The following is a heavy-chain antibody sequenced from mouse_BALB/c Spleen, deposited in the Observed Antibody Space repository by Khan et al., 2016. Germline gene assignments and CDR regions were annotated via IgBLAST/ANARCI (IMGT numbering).Heavy chain of an antibody. V-gene: IGHV10S3*01. Sequence: EVQLVETGGGLVQPKGSLKLSCAASGFTFNTNAMNWVRQAPGKGLEWVARIRTKSNKYATYYADSVKARFTISRDDSQSMLYLQMNNLKTEDTAMYYYGSWDYWGQGTTLTVSS. J-gene: IGHJ2*01. CDR1: GFTFNTNA. CDR3: GSWDY. CDR2: IRTKSNKYAT.